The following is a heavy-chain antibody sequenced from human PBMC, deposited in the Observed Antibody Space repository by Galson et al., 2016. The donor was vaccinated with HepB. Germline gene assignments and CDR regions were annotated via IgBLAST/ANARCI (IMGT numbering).Heavy chain of an antibody. J-gene: IGHJ4*02. D-gene: IGHD3-9*01. Sequence: SLRLSCAASGFTLSRYSMGWVRQAPGKGPEMVAYITPSSSAISYADSVRGRFTISRDDAKNSLYLQMNSLRADDTAVYYCARDSDWALDYWGQGILVTVSS. CDR1: GFTLSRYS. CDR2: ITPSSSAI. V-gene: IGHV3-48*01. CDR3: ARDSDWALDY.